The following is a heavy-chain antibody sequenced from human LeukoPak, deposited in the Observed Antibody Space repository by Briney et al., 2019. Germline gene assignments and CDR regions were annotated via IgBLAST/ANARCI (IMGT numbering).Heavy chain of an antibody. CDR1: GYSFTSYW. CDR3: ARHWGTIVVVTATPLFDY. J-gene: IGHJ4*02. V-gene: IGHV5-51*01. D-gene: IGHD2-21*02. Sequence: EPLKISCKGSGYSFTSYWIGWVRQMPGKGLEWMGIIDPGDSDTRYSPAFPGQVTISADKSISTAYLQWSTLKASDTAMYYCARHWGTIVVVTATPLFDYWGQGPLVTVS. CDR2: IDPGDSDT.